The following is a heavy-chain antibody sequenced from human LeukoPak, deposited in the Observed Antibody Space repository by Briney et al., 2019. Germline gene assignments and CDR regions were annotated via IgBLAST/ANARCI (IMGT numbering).Heavy chain of an antibody. V-gene: IGHV3-74*01. CDR2: INIDGTTT. D-gene: IGHD6-19*01. CDR3: ARRGSSSDWYDF. J-gene: IGHJ5*01. Sequence: GGSLRLSCAASGFTFSSYWMHWVRQAPGKGLVWVSRINIDGTTTNYADSVKGRFIISRDNAKNTPYLQMSSLRAEDTAVYYCARRGSSSDWYDFWGQGTLVTVSS. CDR1: GFTFSSYW.